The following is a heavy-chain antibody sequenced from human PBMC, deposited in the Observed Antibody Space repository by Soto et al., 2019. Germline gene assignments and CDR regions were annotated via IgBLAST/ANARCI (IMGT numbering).Heavy chain of an antibody. J-gene: IGHJ5*02. D-gene: IGHD2-2*01. CDR2: IDGSGHTT. CDR1: GFTFSDYS. CDR3: AKYYGPGAIRWFDP. V-gene: IGHV3-23*01. Sequence: EVQLLESGGGLVQPGGSLSLSCAASGFTFSDYSMNWFRQPPGKGLEWVSTIDGSGHTTYYADSVKGRFTISRDNSKNTLYLQMNSLRAEDTAIYYCAKYYGPGAIRWFDPWGQGTLVTVSS.